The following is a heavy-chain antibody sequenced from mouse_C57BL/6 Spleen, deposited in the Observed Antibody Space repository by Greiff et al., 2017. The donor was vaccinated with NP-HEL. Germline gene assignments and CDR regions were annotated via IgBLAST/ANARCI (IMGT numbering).Heavy chain of an antibody. Sequence: VQLQESGPGLVQPSQSLSITCTVSGFSLTSYGVHWVRQSPGKGLEWLGVIWSGGSTDYNAAFISRLSISKDNSKSQVFFKMNSLQADDTAIYYCARKDYSNYGVAMDYWGQGTSVTVSS. CDR3: ARKDYSNYGVAMDY. D-gene: IGHD2-5*01. CDR2: IWSGGST. CDR1: GFSLTSYG. J-gene: IGHJ4*01. V-gene: IGHV2-2*01.